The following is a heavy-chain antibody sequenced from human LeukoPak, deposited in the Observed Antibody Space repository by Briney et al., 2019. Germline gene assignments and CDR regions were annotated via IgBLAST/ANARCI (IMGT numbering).Heavy chain of an antibody. CDR2: INPNSGGT. CDR1: GYTFTGYY. J-gene: IGHJ6*02. V-gene: IGHV1-2*02. CDR3: ARIGYSSGYYFRGYYYGMDG. D-gene: IGHD3-22*01. Sequence: ASVKVSCKASGYTFTGYYMHWVRQAPGQGLERMGWINPNSGGTNYAQKFQGRVTMTRDTSISTAYMELSRLRSDETAVYYRARIGYSSGYYFRGYYYGMDGWGQGTTVTVSS.